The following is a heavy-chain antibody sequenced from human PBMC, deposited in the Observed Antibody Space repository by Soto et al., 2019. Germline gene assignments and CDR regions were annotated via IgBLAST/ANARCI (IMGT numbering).Heavy chain of an antibody. CDR3: ARHRRGSNNY. J-gene: IGHJ4*02. Sequence: EVQLVESGGGLVQPGGSLRLSCAASGLTFSSYSMNWVRQAPGKGLEWVSYISSSSSTIYYADSVKGRFTISRDNAKNSLYLQMNSLRAEDTAVYYCARHRRGSNNYWGQGTLVTVSS. D-gene: IGHD3-16*01. CDR1: GLTFSSYS. CDR2: ISSSSSTI. V-gene: IGHV3-48*01.